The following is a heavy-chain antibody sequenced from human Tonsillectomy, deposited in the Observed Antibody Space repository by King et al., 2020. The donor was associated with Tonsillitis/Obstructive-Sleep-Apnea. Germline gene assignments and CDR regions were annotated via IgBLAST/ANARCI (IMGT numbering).Heavy chain of an antibody. Sequence: TLKESGPTLVKPTQTLTLTFTFSGFSLSTSGVGVGWIRQPPGKAPEWLSLLYWDDDQRYSPSLKSRHTNTKDNSKNQVVLTMTNMDPLDPATYYCAHQYYDILTTNWFDPWGQGTLVTVSS. D-gene: IGHD3-9*01. V-gene: IGHV2-5*02. CDR1: GFSLSTSGVG. J-gene: IGHJ5*02. CDR2: LYWDDDQ. CDR3: AHQYYDILTTNWFDP.